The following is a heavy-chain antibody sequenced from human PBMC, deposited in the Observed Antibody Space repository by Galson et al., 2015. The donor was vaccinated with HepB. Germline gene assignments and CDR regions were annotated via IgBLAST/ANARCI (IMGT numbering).Heavy chain of an antibody. CDR1: GYTFTSYD. V-gene: IGHV1-8*01. CDR2: MNPNSGNT. CDR3: ARVSGVGGRFDP. D-gene: IGHD3-16*01. Sequence: SCKASGYTFTSYDINWVRQATGQGLEWMGWMNPNSGNTGYAQKFQGRVTMTRNTSISTAYMELSSLRSEDTAVYYCARVSGVGGRFDPWGQGTLVTVSS. J-gene: IGHJ5*02.